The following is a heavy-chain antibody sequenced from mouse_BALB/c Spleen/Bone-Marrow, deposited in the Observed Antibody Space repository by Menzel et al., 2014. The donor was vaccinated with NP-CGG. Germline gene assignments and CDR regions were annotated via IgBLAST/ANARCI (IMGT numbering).Heavy chain of an antibody. Sequence: VQLQESGPGLVAPSQSLSITCTISGFSLTSYGVHWVRQPPGKGLEWLVVIWSGGSTTYNSALKSRLSISKDNSKSQVFLIMDRLQTDCTAMYYCASYDYAMDNWGHGPSVTASS. CDR2: IWSGGST. CDR1: GFSLTSYG. J-gene: IGHJ4*01. V-gene: IGHV2-6-1*01. D-gene: IGHD1-1*01. CDR3: ASYDYAMDN.